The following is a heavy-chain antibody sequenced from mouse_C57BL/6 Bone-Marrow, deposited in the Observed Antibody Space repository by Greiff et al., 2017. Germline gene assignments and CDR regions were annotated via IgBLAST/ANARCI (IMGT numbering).Heavy chain of an antibody. CDR1: GFTFSSYA. V-gene: IGHV5-4*01. CDR3: ARGRYINFYFDY. Sequence: EVQLQESGGGLVKPGGSLKLSCAASGFTFSSYAMSWVRQTPEKRLEWVATISDGGSYTYSPDNVKGRFTISRDNAKNNLYLQMSHLKSEDTAMYYCARGRYINFYFDYRGQGTTLTVSS. J-gene: IGHJ2*01. CDR2: ISDGGSYT. D-gene: IGHD2-5*01.